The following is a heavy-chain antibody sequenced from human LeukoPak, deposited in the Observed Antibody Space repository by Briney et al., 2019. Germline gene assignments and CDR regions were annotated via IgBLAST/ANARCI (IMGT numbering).Heavy chain of an antibody. V-gene: IGHV3-73*01. D-gene: IGHD1-26*01. Sequence: PGGSLRPSCAASGFTFSGSAMHWVRQASGKGLEWVGRIRSKANNYATVYAASVKGRFTISRDDSKNTAYLQMNSLKTEDTAVYYCTKSSGSYSFDYWGQGTLVTVSS. J-gene: IGHJ4*02. CDR2: IRSKANNYAT. CDR1: GFTFSGSA. CDR3: TKSSGSYSFDY.